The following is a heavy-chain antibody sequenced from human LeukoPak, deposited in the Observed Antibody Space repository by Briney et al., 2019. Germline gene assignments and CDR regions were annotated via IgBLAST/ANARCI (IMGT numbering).Heavy chain of an antibody. CDR2: ISGSGGNT. J-gene: IGHJ4*02. V-gene: IGHV3-23*01. D-gene: IGHD2-15*01. CDR1: GFTFSSYA. CDR3: AKDQVYCSGGSCFPYFDY. Sequence: GGSLRLSCAASGFTFSSYAMSWVRQAPGKGLEWVSGISGSGGNTYYADSVKGRFTISRDNSKNTLYLQMNSLRAEDTAVYYCAKDQVYCSGGSCFPYFDYWGQGTLVTVSS.